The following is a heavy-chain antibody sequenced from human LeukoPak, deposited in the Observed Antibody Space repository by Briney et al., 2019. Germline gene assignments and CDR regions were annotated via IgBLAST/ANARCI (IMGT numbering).Heavy chain of an antibody. CDR3: ARARDAYDAFDI. CDR1: GGTFSSYA. V-gene: IGHV1-69*01. Sequence: SVKVSCKASGGTFSSYAISWVRQAPGQGLEWMGGIIPIFGTANYAQKFQGRVTITADESTSTAYMELSSLRSEDTAVYYCARARDAYDAFDIWGQGTMVTVSS. CDR2: IIPIFGTA. D-gene: IGHD5-24*01. J-gene: IGHJ3*02.